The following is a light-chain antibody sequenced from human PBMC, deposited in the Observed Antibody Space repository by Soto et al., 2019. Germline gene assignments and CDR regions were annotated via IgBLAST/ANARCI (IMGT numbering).Light chain of an antibody. J-gene: IGKJ2*01. CDR2: GAS. Sequence: DIQLTQSPSSVSASVGDSVTLTCRASQAISTWLAWYQQRPGKAPQLLIFGASSFQSGVPSRFSGRGSGTDFTLTISSLQAVDFATSYCQQTNSFPYTFGQGAKLDIK. CDR3: QQTNSFPYT. CDR1: QAISTW. V-gene: IGKV1-12*01.